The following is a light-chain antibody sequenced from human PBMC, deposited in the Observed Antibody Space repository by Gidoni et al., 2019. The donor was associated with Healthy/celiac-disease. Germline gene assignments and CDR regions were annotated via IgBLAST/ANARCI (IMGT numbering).Light chain of an antibody. J-gene: IGKJ4*01. V-gene: IGKV3-11*01. CDR1: QSVSSY. CDR3: QQRSNWPLT. CDR2: DAS. Sequence: EIVLTQSPATLSLSPGERATLSCRASQSVSSYLAWYQQKPGQAPRLLIYDASNRATGIPARFSGSGSGTDFTLTISSREPEDFAVYYCQQRSNWPLTFXGGTKVEIK.